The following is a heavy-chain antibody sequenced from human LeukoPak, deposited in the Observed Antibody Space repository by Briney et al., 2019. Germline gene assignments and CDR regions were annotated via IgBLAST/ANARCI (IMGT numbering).Heavy chain of an antibody. CDR3: DGGGGSPFDY. J-gene: IGHJ4*02. CDR2: ISSSSSYI. Sequence: PGGSLRLSCAASGFTFDDYAMNWVRQAPGKGLEWVSSISSSSSYIYYADSVKGRFTISRDNSKNTLYLQMNSLRAEDTAVYYCDGGGGSPFDYWGQGTLVTVSS. D-gene: IGHD3-16*01. V-gene: IGHV3-21*01. CDR1: GFTFDDYA.